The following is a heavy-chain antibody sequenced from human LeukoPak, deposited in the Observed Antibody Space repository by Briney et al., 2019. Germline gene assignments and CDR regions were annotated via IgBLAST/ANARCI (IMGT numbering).Heavy chain of an antibody. CDR2: IYYSGST. J-gene: IGHJ4*02. D-gene: IGHD3-9*01. Sequence: SETLSLTCTVSGGSISSYYWSWIRQPPGKGLEWIGYIYYSGSTNYNPSLKSRVTISVDTSKNQFSLKLSSVTAADTAVYYCARLSRRYFDWLFYPDYSDYWGQGTLVTVSS. V-gene: IGHV4-59*08. CDR1: GGSISSYY. CDR3: ARLSRRYFDWLFYPDYSDY.